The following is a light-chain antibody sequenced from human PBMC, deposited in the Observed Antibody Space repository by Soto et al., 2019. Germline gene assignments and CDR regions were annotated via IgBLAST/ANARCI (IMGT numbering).Light chain of an antibody. CDR2: DVS. CDR3: SSYTSSSLYV. J-gene: IGLJ1*01. CDR1: SSVVGGYNY. Sequence: QSVLTQPASVSGSPGQSITISCTGTSSVVGGYNYVSWYQQHPGKAPKLMIYDVSNRPSGVSNRFSGSKSGNTASLTISGLQAEDEADYYCSSYTSSSLYVFGTGTRSPS. V-gene: IGLV2-14*01.